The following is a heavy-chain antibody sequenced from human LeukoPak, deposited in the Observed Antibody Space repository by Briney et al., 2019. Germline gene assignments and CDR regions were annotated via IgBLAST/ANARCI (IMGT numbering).Heavy chain of an antibody. V-gene: IGHV3-7*05. D-gene: IGHD3-3*01. CDR3: ATNQDFRFDY. Sequence: PGGSLRLSCAASGFNFRSYWMSWVRQAPGKGLAWVANIKQDGSEKHYVGSVEGRFTISRDNVDNSLYLQMNSLRAEDTAVYYCATNQDFRFDYWGQGILVTVSS. CDR2: IKQDGSEK. J-gene: IGHJ4*02. CDR1: GFNFRSYW.